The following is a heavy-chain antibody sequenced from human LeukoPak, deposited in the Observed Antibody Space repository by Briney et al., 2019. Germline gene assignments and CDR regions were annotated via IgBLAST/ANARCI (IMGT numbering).Heavy chain of an antibody. V-gene: IGHV4-59*01. CDR1: DASISGYY. Sequence: SETLSLTCTVSDASISGYYWSWIRQPPGKGLEWIGSIHFSGSTNYNPSLRSRVTISVDTSKNQLSLRLSSVTAADTAVYYCARDLGGIYFDYWGQGTLVTVSS. J-gene: IGHJ4*02. CDR3: ARDLGGIYFDY. D-gene: IGHD1-26*01. CDR2: IHFSGST.